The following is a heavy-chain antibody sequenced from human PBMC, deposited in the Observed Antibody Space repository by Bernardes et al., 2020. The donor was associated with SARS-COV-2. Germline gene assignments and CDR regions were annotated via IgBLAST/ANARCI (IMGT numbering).Heavy chain of an antibody. J-gene: IGHJ6*02. CDR1: GFTFSDYY. V-gene: IGHV3-11*01. CDR3: ARDNSFITIFGVVTRYGMDV. D-gene: IGHD3-3*01. Sequence: GGSLRLSRAASGFTFSDYYMSWIRQAPGKGLEWVSYISSSGSTIYYADSVKGRFTISRDNAKNSLYLQMNSLRAEDTAVYYCARDNSFITIFGVVTRYGMDVWGQGTTVTVSS. CDR2: ISSSGSTI.